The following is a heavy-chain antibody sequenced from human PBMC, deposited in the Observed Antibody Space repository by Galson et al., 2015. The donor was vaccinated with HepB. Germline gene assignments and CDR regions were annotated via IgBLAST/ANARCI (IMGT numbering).Heavy chain of an antibody. CDR2: INAGNGNT. D-gene: IGHD6-13*01. J-gene: IGHJ4*02. Sequence: SVKVSCKASGYTFTSYAMHWVRQAPGQRLEWMGWINAGNGNTKYSQKFQGRVTITRDTSASTAYMELSSLRSEDTAVYYCARVPNIAAAGFDYWGQGTLVTVSS. CDR3: ARVPNIAAAGFDY. V-gene: IGHV1-3*01. CDR1: GYTFTSYA.